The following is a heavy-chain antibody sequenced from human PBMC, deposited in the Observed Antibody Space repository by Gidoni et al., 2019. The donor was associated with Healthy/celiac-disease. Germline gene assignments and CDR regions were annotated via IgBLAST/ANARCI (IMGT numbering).Heavy chain of an antibody. J-gene: IGHJ4*02. D-gene: IGHD3-22*01. Sequence: QVQLVQSGAEVKKPGSSVKVHCQASGGTFSSYAISWVGQAPGQGLEWMGGIIPIFGTANYAQKFQGRVTITADKSTSTAYMELSSLRSEDTAVYYCARSYVDYYDSSGYYDYFDYWGQGTLVTVSS. CDR2: IIPIFGTA. CDR1: GGTFSSYA. V-gene: IGHV1-69*06. CDR3: ARSYVDYYDSSGYYDYFDY.